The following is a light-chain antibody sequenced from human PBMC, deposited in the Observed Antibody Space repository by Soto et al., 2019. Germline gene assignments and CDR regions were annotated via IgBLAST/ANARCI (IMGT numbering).Light chain of an antibody. J-gene: IGLJ1*01. CDR3: AAWDDSLSGFV. CDR1: SSNTGSNY. Sequence: QSVLTQPPSASGAPGQRVTISCSGSSSNTGSNYVYWYQQLPGTAPKLLIYRNNQRPSGVPDRFSGSKSGTSASLAISGLRSEDEADYSCAAWDDSLSGFVFGTGIKVTVL. CDR2: RNN. V-gene: IGLV1-47*01.